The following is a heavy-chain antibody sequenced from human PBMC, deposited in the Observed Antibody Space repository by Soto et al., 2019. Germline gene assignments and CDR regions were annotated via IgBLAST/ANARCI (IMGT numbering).Heavy chain of an antibody. CDR1: GFTFSSYG. CDR3: ARDLVRGVIDY. D-gene: IGHD3-10*01. V-gene: IGHV3-33*01. J-gene: IGHJ4*02. Sequence: GGSLRLSCAASGFTFSSYGMHWVRQAPGKGLKWVAVIWYDGSNKYYADSVKGQFTISRDNSKNTLYLQMNSLRSEDTAVYYCARDLVRGVIDYWGQGTLVTVSS. CDR2: IWYDGSNK.